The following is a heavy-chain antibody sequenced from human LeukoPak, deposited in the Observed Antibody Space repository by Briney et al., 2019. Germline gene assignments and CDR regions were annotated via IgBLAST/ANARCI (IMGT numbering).Heavy chain of an antibody. J-gene: IGHJ3*02. D-gene: IGHD3-10*01. CDR3: ARQDYYGSGSYWAFDI. Sequence: GESLKISCKGSGYSFTSYWIGWVRQMPGKGLEWMGIIYPGDSDTRYSPSFQGQVTISADKSISTAYLQWSSLKASDTAMYYCARQDYYGSGSYWAFDIWGQGTMVTVSS. V-gene: IGHV5-51*01. CDR2: IYPGDSDT. CDR1: GYSFTSYW.